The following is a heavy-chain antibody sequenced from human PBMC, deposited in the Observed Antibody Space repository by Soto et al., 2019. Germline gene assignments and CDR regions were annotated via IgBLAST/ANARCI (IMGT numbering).Heavy chain of an antibody. V-gene: IGHV3-33*01. CDR3: ARDLGAFNYGSAYFDY. J-gene: IGHJ4*02. CDR1: GFTFSTYG. CDR2: IWYDGSNQ. D-gene: IGHD3-10*01. Sequence: LRLSCAPSGFTFSTYGMHWVRQAPGKGLEWVAVIWYDGSNQYYADSVKGRFTISRDNSKNMLYLQMNSLRAEDTAVYYCARDLGAFNYGSAYFDYWGQGTPVTVS.